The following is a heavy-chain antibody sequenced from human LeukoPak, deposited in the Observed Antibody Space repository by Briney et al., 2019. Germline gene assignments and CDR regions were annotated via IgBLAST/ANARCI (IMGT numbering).Heavy chain of an antibody. V-gene: IGHV4-4*07. CDR1: GGSMSAYY. CDR2: IYTSGGT. CDR3: AREARDHYDGSGYYNDY. D-gene: IGHD3-22*01. J-gene: IGHJ4*02. Sequence: PSETLSLTCTVSGGSMSAYYWSWIRQSAGKGLEWIGRIYTSGGTNYNPSLASRVTMSLDMSQRQFSLKLTSLTAADTAVYYCAREARDHYDGSGYYNDYWGQGTLVTVSS.